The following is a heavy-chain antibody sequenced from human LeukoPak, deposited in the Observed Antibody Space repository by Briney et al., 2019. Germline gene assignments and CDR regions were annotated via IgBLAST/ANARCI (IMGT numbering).Heavy chain of an antibody. V-gene: IGHV4-61*02. CDR3: ARDYYDSSGYYYHFDAFDI. CDR1: GGSINSGSYY. J-gene: IGHJ3*02. CDR2: IYTSGST. D-gene: IGHD3-22*01. Sequence: SETLSLTCTVSGGSINSGSYYWSWIRQPAGKGLEWIGRIYTSGSTNYNPSLKSRVTISVDTSKNQISLKLSSVTAADTAVYYCARDYYDSSGYYYHFDAFDIWGQGTMVTVSS.